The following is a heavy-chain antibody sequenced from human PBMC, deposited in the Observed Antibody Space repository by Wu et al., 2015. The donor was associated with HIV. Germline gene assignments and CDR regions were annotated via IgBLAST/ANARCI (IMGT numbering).Heavy chain of an antibody. D-gene: IGHD3-22*01. J-gene: IGHJ4*01. CDR2: ISAYNGNT. Sequence: QVQLVQSGAEVKKPGASVKVSCKASGYTFTSYGISWVRQAPGQGLEWMGWISAYNGNTNYAQKLQGRVTMTRDTSISTAYMELSRLRSDDTAVYYCARTNYDSSGYGGVGTYWGRGTAGHRLL. V-gene: IGHV1-18*01. CDR1: GYTFTSYG. CDR3: ARTNYDSSGYGGVGTY.